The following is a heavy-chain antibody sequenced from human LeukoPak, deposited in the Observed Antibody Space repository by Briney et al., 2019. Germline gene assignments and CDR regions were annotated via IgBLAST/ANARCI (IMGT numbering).Heavy chain of an antibody. J-gene: IGHJ4*02. CDR3: ARVPDWEPIDK. CDR2: ITDRGGT. Sequence: SETLSLTCAVSGGSVSGYSWSWIRQPPGKGLEWIGDITDRGGTSYTPSLKSRVTISLDTSRNQFSLHLTSVTAADTAVYFCARVPDWEPIDKWGQGTLVTVSS. V-gene: IGHV4-34*01. D-gene: IGHD1-26*01. CDR1: GGSVSGYS.